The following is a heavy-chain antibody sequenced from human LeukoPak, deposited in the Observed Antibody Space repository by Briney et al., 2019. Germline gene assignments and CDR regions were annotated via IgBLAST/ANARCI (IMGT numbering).Heavy chain of an antibody. J-gene: IGHJ4*02. CDR3: ARDRGLRSFDY. CDR2: IYYSGST. Sequence: SETLSLTCTVSGGSISSYYWSWIRQPPGKGLEWIGYIYYSGSTNYNPSLKSRVTIPVDTSKNQFSLKLSSVTAADTAVYYCARDRGLRSFDYWGQGTLVTVSS. CDR1: GGSISSYY. D-gene: IGHD5-12*01. V-gene: IGHV4-59*01.